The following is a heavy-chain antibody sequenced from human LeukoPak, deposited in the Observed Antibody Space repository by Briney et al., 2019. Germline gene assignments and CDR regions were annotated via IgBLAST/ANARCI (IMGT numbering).Heavy chain of an antibody. J-gene: IGHJ4*02. CDR1: GFTFSSYA. CDR3: ARVGRGYY. CDR2: IKQDGSEK. Sequence: GGSLRLSCAASGFTFSSYAMSWVRQAPGKGLEWVANIKQDGSEKYYVDSVKGRFTISRDNVKNSLYLQMNSLRAEDTAVYYCARVGRGYYWGQGTLVTVSS. D-gene: IGHD5-12*01. V-gene: IGHV3-7*01.